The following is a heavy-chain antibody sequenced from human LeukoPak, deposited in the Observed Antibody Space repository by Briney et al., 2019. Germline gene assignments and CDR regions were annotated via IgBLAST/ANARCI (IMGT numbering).Heavy chain of an antibody. J-gene: IGHJ6*02. CDR2: ISYDGSNK. CDR3: AKDLGVPAAIGYYYYGMDV. V-gene: IGHV3-30*18. CDR1: GFTFSSYG. Sequence: GGSLRLSCAASGFTFSSYGMHWVRQAPGKGLEWVAVISYDGSNKYYADSVKGRFTISRDNSKNTLYLQMNSLRAEDTAVYYCAKDLGVPAAIGYYYYGMDVWGQGTTVTVSS. D-gene: IGHD2-2*02.